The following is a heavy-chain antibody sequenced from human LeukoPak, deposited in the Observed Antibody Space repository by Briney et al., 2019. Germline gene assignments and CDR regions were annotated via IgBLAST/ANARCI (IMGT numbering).Heavy chain of an antibody. D-gene: IGHD3-10*01. CDR3: ARGHQTRQWFGELLPGPDY. Sequence: GGSLRLSCAASGFTFSSYAMSWVRQAPGKGLEWVSAISGSGGSTYYADSVKGRFTISRDNAKNSLYLQMNSLRAGDTAVYYCARGHQTRQWFGELLPGPDYWGQGTLVTVSS. V-gene: IGHV3-23*01. J-gene: IGHJ4*02. CDR2: ISGSGGST. CDR1: GFTFSSYA.